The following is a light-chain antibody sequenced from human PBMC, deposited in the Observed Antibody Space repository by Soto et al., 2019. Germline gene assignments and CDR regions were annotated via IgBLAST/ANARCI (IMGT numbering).Light chain of an antibody. CDR1: QDIGNS. CDR3: QQYGSLPIT. J-gene: IGKJ5*01. Sequence: DIRMTQSPSSLSGSVGDRVTITCQASQDIGNSVNWYQQKPGKAPKLLLSAASNLETGDPLRFSGSGSGTDFAFIISSLQPEDVATYFCQQYGSLPITFGQGTRLEI. V-gene: IGKV1-33*01. CDR2: AAS.